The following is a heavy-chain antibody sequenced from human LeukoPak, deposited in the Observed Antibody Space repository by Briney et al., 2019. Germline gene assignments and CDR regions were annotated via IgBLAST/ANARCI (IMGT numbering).Heavy chain of an antibody. CDR2: TYYRSKWYN. CDR1: GDSVSSNSAA. Sequence: SQTLSLTCAISGDSVSSNSAAWNWIRQSPSRGLEWLGRTYYRSKWYNDYAVSVKSRITINPDTSKNQFPLQLNSVTPEDTAVYYCAREVYGDRGSYYYYGMDVWGQGTTVTVSS. CDR3: AREVYGDRGSYYYYGMDV. D-gene: IGHD4-17*01. V-gene: IGHV6-1*01. J-gene: IGHJ6*02.